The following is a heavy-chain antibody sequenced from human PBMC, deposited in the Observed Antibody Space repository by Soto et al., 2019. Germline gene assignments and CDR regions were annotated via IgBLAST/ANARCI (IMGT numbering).Heavy chain of an antibody. Sequence: GGSLSLSCAASGCPFSSYAMHWVRQAPGKGLEWVAVISYDGSNKYYADSVKGRFTISRDNSKNTLYLQMNSLRAEDTAVYYCAREEIVVVPAAMGGYYYGMDVWGQGTTVTVSS. CDR3: AREEIVVVPAAMGGYYYGMDV. V-gene: IGHV3-30-3*01. J-gene: IGHJ6*02. CDR1: GCPFSSYA. CDR2: ISYDGSNK. D-gene: IGHD2-2*01.